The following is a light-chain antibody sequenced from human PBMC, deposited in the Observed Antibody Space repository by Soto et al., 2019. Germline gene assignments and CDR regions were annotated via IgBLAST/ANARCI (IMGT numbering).Light chain of an antibody. CDR3: SSYAGSNNLPYV. CDR2: EVS. J-gene: IGLJ1*01. V-gene: IGLV2-8*01. CDR1: SSDVGGYNY. Sequence: QSALTQPPSASGSPGQSVTISCTGTSSDVGGYNYVSWYQQHPGKAPKLMIYEVSKRPSGVPDRFSGSKSGITASLTVSGLQAEDEADYYCSSYAGSNNLPYVFGTGTKVTVL.